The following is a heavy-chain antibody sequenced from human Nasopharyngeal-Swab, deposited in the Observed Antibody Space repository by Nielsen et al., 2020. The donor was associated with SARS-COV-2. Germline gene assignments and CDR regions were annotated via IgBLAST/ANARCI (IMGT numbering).Heavy chain of an antibody. Sequence: GGSLRLSCVASGYSFRTYGMSWVRQAPGKGLEWVAAISGSGDISGSGGSTYYADSVKGRFTISRDNSKNTLSLQMNGLGAEDTAVYYCAKDLRGPYFFWGQGTLVTVSS. V-gene: IGHV3-23*01. CDR1: GYSFRTYG. CDR2: ISGSGDISGSGGST. CDR3: AKDLRGPYFF. D-gene: IGHD2/OR15-2a*01. J-gene: IGHJ4*02.